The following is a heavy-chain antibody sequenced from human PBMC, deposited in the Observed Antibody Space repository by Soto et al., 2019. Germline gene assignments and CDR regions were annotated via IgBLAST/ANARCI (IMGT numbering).Heavy chain of an antibody. CDR2: ISYDGSNK. J-gene: IGHJ5*02. Sequence: GGSLRLSCAASGFTFSSYAMHWVRQAPGKGLEWVAVISYDGSNKYYADSVKGRFTISRDNSKNTLYLQMNSLRAEDTAVYYCARVRVRGVIRNWFDPWGQGTLVTVSS. D-gene: IGHD3-10*01. CDR3: ARVRVRGVIRNWFDP. V-gene: IGHV3-30-3*01. CDR1: GFTFSSYA.